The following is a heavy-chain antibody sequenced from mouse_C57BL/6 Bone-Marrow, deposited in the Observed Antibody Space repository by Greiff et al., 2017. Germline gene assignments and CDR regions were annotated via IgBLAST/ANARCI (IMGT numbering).Heavy chain of an antibody. Sequence: VQLKESGAELVRPGASVKLSCTASGFNIKDDYMHWVKQRPEQGLAWIGWIDPENGDTEYASKFQGKATITADTSANTAYLQLSSLTSEDTAVYYCTTGVYYWYFDVWGTGTTVTVSS. D-gene: IGHD1-3*01. CDR2: IDPENGDT. CDR3: TTGVYYWYFDV. V-gene: IGHV14-4*01. J-gene: IGHJ1*03. CDR1: GFNIKDDY.